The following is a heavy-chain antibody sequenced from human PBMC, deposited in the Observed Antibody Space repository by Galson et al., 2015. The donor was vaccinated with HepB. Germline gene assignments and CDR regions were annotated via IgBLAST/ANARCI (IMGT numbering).Heavy chain of an antibody. D-gene: IGHD6-19*01. V-gene: IGHV1-18*04. CDR1: GYTFTNYG. CDR3: ARDKGAVAGHIGY. CDR2: ISAYNGNT. J-gene: IGHJ4*02. Sequence: SVKVSCKASGYTFTNYGISWVRQAPGQGLEWMGWISAYNGNTNYAQKFQGRVTVTTDTFTSAAYMELRSLRSDDTAVYYCARDKGAVAGHIGYWGQGTLVTVSS.